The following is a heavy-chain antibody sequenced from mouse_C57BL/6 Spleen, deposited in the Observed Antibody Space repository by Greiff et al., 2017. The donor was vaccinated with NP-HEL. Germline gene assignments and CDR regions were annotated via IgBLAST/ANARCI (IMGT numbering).Heavy chain of an antibody. Sequence: EVQLVESGGGLVKPGGSLKLSCAASGFTFSDYGMHWVRQAPEKGLEWVAYISSGSSPIYYADTVKGRFTIARDNAKNTRFLQMTSLRSEDTAMYYCARMRRSYSNYAMDYWGQGTSVTVSS. CDR1: GFTFSDYG. J-gene: IGHJ4*01. V-gene: IGHV5-17*01. D-gene: IGHD2-5*01. CDR3: ARMRRSYSNYAMDY. CDR2: ISSGSSPI.